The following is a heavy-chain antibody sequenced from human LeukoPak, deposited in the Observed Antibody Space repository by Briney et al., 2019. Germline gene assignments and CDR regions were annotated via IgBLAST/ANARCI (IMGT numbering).Heavy chain of an antibody. Sequence: GESLKISGEGSGYIFTSYWIGWGRPLRGKGLEWMGIIYPGDSDNRYSQSFQGQVTISADKSISTAYLQWSSLKASDTAMYYCARRANDAFDLWGQGTMVTVSS. J-gene: IGHJ3*01. CDR2: IYPGDSDN. V-gene: IGHV5-51*01. CDR3: ARRANDAFDL. CDR1: GYIFTSYW.